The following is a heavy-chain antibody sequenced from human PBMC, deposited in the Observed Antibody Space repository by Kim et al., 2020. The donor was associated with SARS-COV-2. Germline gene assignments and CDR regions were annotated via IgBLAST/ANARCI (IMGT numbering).Heavy chain of an antibody. CDR1: GFTFSSYG. CDR2: IWYDGSNK. V-gene: IGHV3-33*01. Sequence: GGSLRLSCAASGFTFSSYGMHWVRQAPGKGLEWVAVIWYDGSNKYYADSVKGRFTISRDNSKNTLYLQMNSLRAEDTAVYYCARVAAAYDRSYYYPSWFDPWGQGTLVTVSS. J-gene: IGHJ5*02. D-gene: IGHD3-22*01. CDR3: ARVAAAYDRSYYYPSWFDP.